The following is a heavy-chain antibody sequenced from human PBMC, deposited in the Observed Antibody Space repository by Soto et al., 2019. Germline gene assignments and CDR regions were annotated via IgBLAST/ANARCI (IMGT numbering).Heavy chain of an antibody. CDR1: GFTFSSYW. Sequence: EVQLVESGGGLVLPGGSLRLSCAASGFTFSSYWMHWVRQTPGQGLVWVSRINSDGSSTSYADSVKGRFTISRDNAKNTLYLQMNTLRAEDTAVYYCYKRLNGYNYGSWGQGTLVTVS. CDR3: YKRLNGYNYGS. J-gene: IGHJ5*02. V-gene: IGHV3-74*01. D-gene: IGHD5-18*01. CDR2: INSDGSST.